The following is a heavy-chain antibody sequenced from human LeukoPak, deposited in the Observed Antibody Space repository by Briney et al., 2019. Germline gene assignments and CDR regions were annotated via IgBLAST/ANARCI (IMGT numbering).Heavy chain of an antibody. J-gene: IGHJ4*02. CDR2: INHSGST. CDR1: GGSFSGYY. V-gene: IGHV4-34*01. D-gene: IGHD3-16*01. Sequence: SETLSLTCAVYGGSFSGYYWSWIRQPPGKGLEWIGEINHSGSTNYNPSLKSRVTISVDTSKNQFSLKLSSVTAADTAVYYCASGHLGATTFDYWGQGTLVTVSS. CDR3: ASGHLGATTFDY.